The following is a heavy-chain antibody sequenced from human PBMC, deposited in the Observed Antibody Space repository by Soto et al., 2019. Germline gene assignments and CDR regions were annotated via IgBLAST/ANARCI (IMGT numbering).Heavy chain of an antibody. D-gene: IGHD6-19*01. Sequence: GSLRLSCAASGFTFSSYDMHWVRQATGKGLEWVSAIGTAGDTYYPGSVKGRFTISRENAKNSLYLQMNSPRAGDTAVYYCARERAVAVAGIGGMDVWGQGTTVTVSS. CDR2: IGTAGDT. CDR1: GFTFSSYD. CDR3: ARERAVAVAGIGGMDV. V-gene: IGHV3-13*01. J-gene: IGHJ6*02.